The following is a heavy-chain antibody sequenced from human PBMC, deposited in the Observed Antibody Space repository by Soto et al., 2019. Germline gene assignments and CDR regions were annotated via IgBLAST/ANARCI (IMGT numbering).Heavy chain of an antibody. Sequence: PSETLSLTCTVSGDCVTSGDYYWSWIRQPPGKGLEWIGYIYYSGNTNYSPSLKSRVAISLDTSHNQFSLKLSSVTAAETAVYFCARIPVDTYMTYWFDPWGQGTLVTGSS. CDR2: IYYSGNT. CDR3: ARIPVDTYMTYWFDP. V-gene: IGHV4-61*08. D-gene: IGHD5-18*01. J-gene: IGHJ5*01. CDR1: GDCVTSGDYY.